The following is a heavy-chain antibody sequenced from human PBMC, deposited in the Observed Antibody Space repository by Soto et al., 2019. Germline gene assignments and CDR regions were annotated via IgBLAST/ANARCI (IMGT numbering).Heavy chain of an antibody. CDR1: GYSFTRFW. J-gene: IGHJ4*02. V-gene: IGHV5-51*01. D-gene: IGHD3-10*01. CDR3: ARKSHMVRGLLLAFDY. CDR2: IYPGDSNA. Sequence: PGESLKISCKGSGYSFTRFWIDWVRQMPGKGLEWMGIIYPGDSNARYSPSFQGPVTLPADKSVHTAYLQSNSLKASDPAIYSCARKSHMVRGLLLAFDYWGQGTLVTVSS.